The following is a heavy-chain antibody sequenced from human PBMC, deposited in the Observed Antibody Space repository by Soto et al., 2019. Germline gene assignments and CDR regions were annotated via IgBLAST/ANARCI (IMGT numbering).Heavy chain of an antibody. D-gene: IGHD3-10*01. Sequence: QVQLVQSGAEVKKPGASVKVSCKASGYSFTNYAMHWVRQAPGQRLEWMGWINAGNGNTKYSQKFQGRVTITRDTSACTAYMELSSLRSEDTAVYYCARGASMVRGVILDAFDIWGQGTMVPVSS. CDR2: INAGNGNT. V-gene: IGHV1-3*01. CDR1: GYSFTNYA. J-gene: IGHJ3*02. CDR3: ARGASMVRGVILDAFDI.